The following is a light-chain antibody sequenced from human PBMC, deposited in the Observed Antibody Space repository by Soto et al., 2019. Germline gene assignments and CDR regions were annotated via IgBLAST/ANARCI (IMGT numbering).Light chain of an antibody. CDR1: QTVNTY. Sequence: DIQMTQSPSALSASIGDRVTITCRASQTVNTYLHWYQQKPGKAPKLLIYAASNLQSGVPSRFSGSVAGTNFTLSLNSLQPEDFATYYCQQGYSKPWTFGQGTKVEIK. J-gene: IGKJ1*01. CDR3: QQGYSKPWT. CDR2: AAS. V-gene: IGKV1-39*01.